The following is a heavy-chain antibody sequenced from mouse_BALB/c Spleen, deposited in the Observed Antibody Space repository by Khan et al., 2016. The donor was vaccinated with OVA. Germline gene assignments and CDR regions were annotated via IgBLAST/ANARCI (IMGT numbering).Heavy chain of an antibody. CDR2: IWGDGST. Sequence: QVQLKESGPGLVAPSQSLSITCTVSGLSLTRNGVSWVRQPPGKGLEWLGVIWGDGSTNYHSALISRLNINKDNSRSQVFLKLNSLQTADTATYYCAKGVLLKHFDVWGAGTTVTVSS. J-gene: IGHJ1*01. V-gene: IGHV2-3*01. CDR3: AKGVLLKHFDV. CDR1: GLSLTRNG. D-gene: IGHD1-1*01.